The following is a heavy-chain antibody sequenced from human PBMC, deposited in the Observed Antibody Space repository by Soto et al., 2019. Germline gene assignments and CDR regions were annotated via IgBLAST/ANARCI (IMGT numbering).Heavy chain of an antibody. Sequence: QVQLVESGGGVVQPGRSLRLSCAASGFTFSSYAMHWVRQAPGKGLEWVAVISYDGSNKYYADSVKGRFTISRDNSKNTLYLQMNSLSAEDRAVYYCARGGLYYYYYGMDVWGQGTTVTVSS. V-gene: IGHV3-30-3*01. CDR2: ISYDGSNK. CDR1: GFTFSSYA. CDR3: ARGGLYYYYYGMDV. J-gene: IGHJ6*02.